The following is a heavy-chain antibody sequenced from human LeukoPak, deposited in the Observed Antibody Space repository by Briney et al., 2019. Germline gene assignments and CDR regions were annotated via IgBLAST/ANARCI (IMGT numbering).Heavy chain of an antibody. V-gene: IGHV3-23*01. CDR2: ISGSGGST. D-gene: IGHD2-21*02. CDR3: AKDLSVVVTAIVAFDI. CDR1: GFTFSSYA. Sequence: HAGGSLRLSCAASGFTFSSYAMSWVRQAPGEGLEWVSAISGSGGSTYYADSVKGRFTISRDNSKNTLYLQMNSLRAEDTSVYYCAKDLSVVVTAIVAFDIWGQGTMVTVSS. J-gene: IGHJ3*02.